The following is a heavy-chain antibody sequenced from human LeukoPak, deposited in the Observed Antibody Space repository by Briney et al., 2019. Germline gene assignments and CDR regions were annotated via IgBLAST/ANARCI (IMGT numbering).Heavy chain of an antibody. J-gene: IGHJ6*03. CDR3: ARCGAGDYNNHHNPYYNYMDV. CDR2: IIPIFGTT. Sequence: SVKVSCKASGVTFSSDAISWVRQAPGQGLEWMGGIIPIFGTTEYARKFQGRVTITSDESTSTAYMELHTLTSDDTAVYFCARCGAGDYNNHHNPYYNYMDVWGKGTTVTV. V-gene: IGHV1-69*13. CDR1: GVTFSSDA. D-gene: IGHD4-11*01.